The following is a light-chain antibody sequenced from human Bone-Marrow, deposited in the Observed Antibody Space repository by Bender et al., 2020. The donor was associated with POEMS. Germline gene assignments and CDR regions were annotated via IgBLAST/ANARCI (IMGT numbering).Light chain of an antibody. J-gene: IGLJ2*01. CDR3: CSYAGSDTVV. Sequence: QSALTQPASVSGSPGQSITIPCTGTSSDIGSYNLVSWYQHRPDKAPKLIIYEGRRRPSGISNRFSGSKSGNTASLTISGLQAEDEAVYSCCSYAGSDTVVFGGGTELTVL. CDR2: EGR. V-gene: IGLV2-23*01. CDR1: SSDIGSYNL.